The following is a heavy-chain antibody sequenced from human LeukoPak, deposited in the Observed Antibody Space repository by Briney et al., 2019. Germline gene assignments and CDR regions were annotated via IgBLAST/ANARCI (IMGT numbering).Heavy chain of an antibody. D-gene: IGHD6-19*01. J-gene: IGHJ4*02. CDR1: GFTFSSYG. CDR3: AKSAVAAPFDY. V-gene: IGHV3-30*18. CDR2: ISYDGSNK. Sequence: GGSLRLSCAASGFTFSSYGMHWVRQAPGKGLEWVAVISYDGSNKYYADSVKGRFTISRDNSKDTLYLQMNSLRAEDTAVYYCAKSAVAAPFDYWGQGTLVTVSS.